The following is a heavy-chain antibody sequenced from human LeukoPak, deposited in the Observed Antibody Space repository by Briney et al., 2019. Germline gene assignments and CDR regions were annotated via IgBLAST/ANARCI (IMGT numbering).Heavy chain of an antibody. CDR1: GYTFTSYG. J-gene: IGHJ4*02. D-gene: IGHD2-2*01. Sequence: ASVKVSCKASGYTFTSYGISWVRQAPGQGLEWMGWISAYNGNTKYAQRLQGRVTMTTDTSTTTAYVELRSLRSDDTAVYYCARALLRYCSTPSCYFFDSWGQGTLVTVSS. V-gene: IGHV1-18*01. CDR2: ISAYNGNT. CDR3: ARALLRYCSTPSCYFFDS.